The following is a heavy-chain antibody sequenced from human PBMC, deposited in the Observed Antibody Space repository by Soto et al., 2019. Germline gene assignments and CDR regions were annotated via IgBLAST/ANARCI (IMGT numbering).Heavy chain of an antibody. CDR2: FIPIFGTA. Sequence: GASVKVSCKASGGTFSSYAISWVRQAPGQGLEWMGGFIPIFGTANYAQKFQGRVTITADESTSTAYMELSSLRSEDTAVYYCARSPGYNDFWSGYSTYYYYGMDVWGQGTTVTVSS. CDR1: GGTFSSYA. V-gene: IGHV1-69*13. CDR3: ARSPGYNDFWSGYSTYYYYGMDV. D-gene: IGHD3-3*01. J-gene: IGHJ6*02.